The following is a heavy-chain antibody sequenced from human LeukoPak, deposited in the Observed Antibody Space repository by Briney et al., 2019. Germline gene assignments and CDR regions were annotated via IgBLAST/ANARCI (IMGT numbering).Heavy chain of an antibody. Sequence: GGSLRLSCAASGFTFSSYSMNWVRQAPGKGLEGVSSISSSSSYIYYADSVKGRFTVSRDNSKNTLYLQMDSLRTEDTAVYYCAKVPHSWGLFDSWGQGTLVTVSS. D-gene: IGHD3-16*01. CDR2: ISSSSSYI. CDR1: GFTFSSYS. CDR3: AKVPHSWGLFDS. V-gene: IGHV3-21*01. J-gene: IGHJ4*02.